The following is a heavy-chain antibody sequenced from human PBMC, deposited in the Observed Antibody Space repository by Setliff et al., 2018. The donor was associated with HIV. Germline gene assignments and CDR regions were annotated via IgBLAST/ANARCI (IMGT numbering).Heavy chain of an antibody. CDR2: SNHGGST. CDR3: ARGSYRGSGYFVRYFDS. D-gene: IGHD3-3*01. J-gene: IGHJ4*02. CDR1: GGSFTTYY. Sequence: SETLSLTCAVYGGSFTTYYWSWIRQTPGKGLEWIGESNHGGSTNYNPSLKSRVTISVDRSKNQFFLKLTSVTAADTAVYYCARGSYRGSGYFVRYFDSWAQGMLVTVSS. V-gene: IGHV4-34*01.